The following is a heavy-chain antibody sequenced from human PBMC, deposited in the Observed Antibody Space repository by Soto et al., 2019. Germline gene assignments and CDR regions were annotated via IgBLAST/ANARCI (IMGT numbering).Heavy chain of an antibody. Sequence: PSETLSLTCTVSGGSISSGGYYWSWIRQHPGKGLEWIGYIYYSGSTYYNPSLKSRVTISVDTSKNQFSLKLSSVTAADTAVYYCARAVSLPIDYYDSSGYYPWFDPWGQGTLVTVSS. CDR3: ARAVSLPIDYYDSSGYYPWFDP. CDR2: IYYSGST. D-gene: IGHD3-22*01. CDR1: GGSISSGGYY. J-gene: IGHJ5*02. V-gene: IGHV4-31*03.